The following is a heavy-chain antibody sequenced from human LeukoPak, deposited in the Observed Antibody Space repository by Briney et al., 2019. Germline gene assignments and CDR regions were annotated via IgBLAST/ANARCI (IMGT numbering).Heavy chain of an antibody. CDR1: GFTFSASA. V-gene: IGHV3-73*01. J-gene: IGHJ4*02. CDR3: TSTWIQLWFDY. D-gene: IGHD5-18*01. Sequence: GGSLKLSCAASGFTFSASAMHWVRQASGTGLEWVGRFRSKTNSYATEYAASVKGRFTISRNDSKNTAYLQMDSLRTEDTAVYYCTSTWIQLWFDYWGQGTLVTVSS. CDR2: FRSKTNSYAT.